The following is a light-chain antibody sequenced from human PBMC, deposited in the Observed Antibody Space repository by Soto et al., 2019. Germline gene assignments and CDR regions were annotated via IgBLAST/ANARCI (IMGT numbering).Light chain of an antibody. CDR2: EVS. CDR3: SSFTTIKTYV. J-gene: IGLJ1*01. V-gene: IGLV2-14*01. Sequence: QSVLTHLASVSGSPGQSITIPYTRTNSDVGVYNYVSWYQQHPGKAPKLMIYEVSDRPSGVSNRFSGSKSGNTASLTISGLQPEDDADYFCSSFTTIKTYVFGAGTKVTVL. CDR1: NSDVGVYNY.